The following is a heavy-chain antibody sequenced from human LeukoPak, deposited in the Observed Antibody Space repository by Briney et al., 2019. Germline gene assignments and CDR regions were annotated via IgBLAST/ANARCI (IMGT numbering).Heavy chain of an antibody. V-gene: IGHV4-59*01. CDR1: GGSISSYY. CDR2: IYGSGST. D-gene: IGHD1-1*01. J-gene: IGHJ5*02. CDR3: AREGTSGTHLNWFDP. Sequence: SETLSLTCTVSGGSISSYYWSWIRQPPGKGLEWIGHIYGSGSTNYNPSLKSRVTSSVDTSKNQFSLKLSSVTAADTAVYYCAREGTSGTHLNWFDPWGQGTLVTVSS.